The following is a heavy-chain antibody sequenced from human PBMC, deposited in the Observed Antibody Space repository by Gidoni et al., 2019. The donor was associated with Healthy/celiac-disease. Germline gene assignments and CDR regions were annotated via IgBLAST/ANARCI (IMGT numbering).Heavy chain of an antibody. D-gene: IGHD2-15*01. V-gene: IGHV4-4*02. J-gene: IGHJ5*02. CDR3: ARGGYCSGGSCWPHWFDP. Sequence: QVQLQESGPGLVKPSGTLSLTCAVSGGSISSSNWWSWVRQPPGKGLEWIGEIYHSGSTNYNPSLKSRVTISVDKSKNQFSLKLSSVTAADTAVYYCARGGYCSGGSCWPHWFDPWGQGTLVTVSS. CDR2: IYHSGST. CDR1: GGSISSSNW.